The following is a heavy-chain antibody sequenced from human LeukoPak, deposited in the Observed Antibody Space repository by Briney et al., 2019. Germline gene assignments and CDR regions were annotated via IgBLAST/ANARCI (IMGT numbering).Heavy chain of an antibody. Sequence: PGGSLRLSCAASGFAFSIYEMNWVRQAPGRGLEWVSYISSSGSTKYYADSVKGRFTISRDYAKKSLYLQMNSLRAEDTSVYYCASQSGSHLTDYWGQGAQVTVSS. V-gene: IGHV3-48*03. J-gene: IGHJ4*02. CDR1: GFAFSIYE. D-gene: IGHD1-26*01. CDR2: ISSSGSTK. CDR3: ASQSGSHLTDY.